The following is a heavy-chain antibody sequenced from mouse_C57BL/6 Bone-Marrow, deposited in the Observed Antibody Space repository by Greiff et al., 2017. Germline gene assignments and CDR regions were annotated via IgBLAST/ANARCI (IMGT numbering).Heavy chain of an antibody. J-gene: IGHJ2*01. CDR1: GFTFSSYA. CDR3: ARDNCYYVFDY. Sequence: EVQRVESGGGLVKPGGSLKLSCAASGFTFSSYAMSWVRQTPEKRLEWVATISDGGSYTYYPDNVKGRFTISRDNAKNNLYLQMSHLKSEDTAMYYCARDNCYYVFDYWGQGTTLTVSS. CDR2: ISDGGSYT. V-gene: IGHV5-4*01. D-gene: IGHD1-1*01.